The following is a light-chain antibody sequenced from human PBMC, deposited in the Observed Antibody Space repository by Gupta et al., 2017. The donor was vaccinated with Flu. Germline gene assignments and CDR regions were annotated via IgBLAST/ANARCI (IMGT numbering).Light chain of an antibody. CDR1: GRDVGGYNY. J-gene: IGLJ2*01. Sequence: QSALTQPRSVSGSPGQSVTISRPGTGRDVGGYNYVSWYRQHPGEAPKLILSDVSKRPSGVPDRFSGSKSGNTASLTISGLQVDDEADYYCCSYAGSYTFVFGGGTQLTVL. CDR2: DVS. CDR3: CSYAGSYTFV. V-gene: IGLV2-11*01.